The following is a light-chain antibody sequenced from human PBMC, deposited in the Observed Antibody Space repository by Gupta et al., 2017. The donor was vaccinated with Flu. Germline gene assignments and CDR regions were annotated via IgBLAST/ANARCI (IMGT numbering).Light chain of an antibody. J-gene: IGLJ3*02. V-gene: IGLV10-54*04. CDR1: SNNVGNQG. Sequence: NSNNVGNQGAAWLQHHQGHPPKLLSYRNNNRPSGISERFSASRSGNTASLTITGLQPEDEADYYCSSWDSSISAWVFGGGTKLTVL. CDR3: SSWDSSISAWV. CDR2: RNN.